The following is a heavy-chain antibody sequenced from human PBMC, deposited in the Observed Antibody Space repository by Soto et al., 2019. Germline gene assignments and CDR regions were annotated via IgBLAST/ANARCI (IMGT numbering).Heavy chain of an antibody. D-gene: IGHD5-12*01. V-gene: IGHV1-18*01. CDR3: ARGGDVKYYHGMDV. CDR2: ISAYHGKT. J-gene: IGHJ6*02. Sequence: QVQLVQSGGEVKKPGASVKLSCTASGYTSTSYGISWLRQAPGQGLGGLGWISAYHGKTNYAQNVQGRVTMTTDTSTRTAYMDLRSLRSADTALYYCARGGDVKYYHGMDVWGQGTTVTVSS. CDR1: GYTSTSYG.